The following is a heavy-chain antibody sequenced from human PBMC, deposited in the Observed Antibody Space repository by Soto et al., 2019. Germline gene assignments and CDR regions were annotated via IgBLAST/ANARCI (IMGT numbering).Heavy chain of an antibody. J-gene: IGHJ6*02. CDR2: ISGYNGDT. V-gene: IGHV1-18*01. Sequence: ASVKVSCKASGYTFTRYGISWVRQAPGQGLEWMGWISGYNGDTNYAQKFQGRVSMTIDTSTTTVYMELRSLRSDDTAVYYCAREGVAPYYYYGMDVWGQGTPVTVSS. CDR1: GYTFTRYG. CDR3: AREGVAPYYYYGMDV. D-gene: IGHD5-12*01.